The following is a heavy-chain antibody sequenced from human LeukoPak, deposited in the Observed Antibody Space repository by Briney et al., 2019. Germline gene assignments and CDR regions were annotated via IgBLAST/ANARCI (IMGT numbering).Heavy chain of an antibody. CDR3: ARVGDGLNDAFDI. V-gene: IGHV1-2*06. D-gene: IGHD5-24*01. CDR1: GYTFTGYY. CDR2: INPNIGGT. Sequence: GASEKVSSKASGYTFTGYYMNWVRQAPGQGLEWMGRINPNIGGTNYAQKFQGRVNMTRDTSITTAYMELSRLRSDDTAVYYCARVGDGLNDAFDIWGQGTMVTVSS. J-gene: IGHJ3*02.